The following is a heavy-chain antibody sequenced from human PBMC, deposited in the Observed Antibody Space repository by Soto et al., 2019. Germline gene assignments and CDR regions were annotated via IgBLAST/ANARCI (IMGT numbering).Heavy chain of an antibody. CDR2: ISSSSSTI. D-gene: IGHD3-22*01. V-gene: IGHV3-48*02. CDR3: AGTLEGYYYDSSGYIDAFDI. J-gene: IGHJ3*02. Sequence: GGSLRLSCAASGFTFSSYSMNWVRQAPGKGLEWVSYISSSSSTIYYADSVKGRFTISRDNAKNSLYLQMNSLRDEDTAVYYCAGTLEGYYYDSSGYIDAFDIWGQGTMVTVSS. CDR1: GFTFSSYS.